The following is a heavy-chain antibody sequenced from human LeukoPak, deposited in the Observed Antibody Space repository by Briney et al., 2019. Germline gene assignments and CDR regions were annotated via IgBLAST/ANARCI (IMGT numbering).Heavy chain of an antibody. V-gene: IGHV4-34*01. CDR2: INHSGST. CDR1: GGSFSGYY. Sequence: SETLSLTCAVYGGSFSGYYWSWIRQPPGKGLEWIGEINHSGSTNYNPSLKSRVTISVDTSKNQFSLKLSSVTAADTAVYYCASAIRTPTVPDYWGQGTLVTVSS. J-gene: IGHJ4*02. CDR3: ASAIRTPTVPDY. D-gene: IGHD4-17*01.